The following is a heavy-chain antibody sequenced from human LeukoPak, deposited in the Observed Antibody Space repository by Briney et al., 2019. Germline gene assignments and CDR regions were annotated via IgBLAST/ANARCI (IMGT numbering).Heavy chain of an antibody. CDR1: GGSFSGYY. V-gene: IGHV4-34*01. CDR2: INHSGST. D-gene: IGHD5-18*01. J-gene: IGHJ6*04. Sequence: SETLSLTCAVYGGSFSGYYWSWIRQPPGKGLEWIGEINHSGSTNYNPSLKSRVTISVDTSKNQFSLKLSSVTAADTAVYYCARDWLQLWLYGMDVWGKGTTVTVSS. CDR3: ARDWLQLWLYGMDV.